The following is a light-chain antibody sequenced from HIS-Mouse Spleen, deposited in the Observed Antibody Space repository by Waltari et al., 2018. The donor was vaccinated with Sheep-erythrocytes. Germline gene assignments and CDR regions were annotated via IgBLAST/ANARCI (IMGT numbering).Light chain of an antibody. J-gene: IGKJ1*01. Sequence: EIVLTQSPGTLSLSPGERATLSCRASQSVSSSYLAWYQKKPGQAPRLLIYGASSRATGIPNRLSGSGYGKDFSLTISRLEPEDFAVYYCQQYGSSPWTFGQGTKVEIK. CDR1: QSVSSSY. V-gene: IGKV3-20*01. CDR3: QQYGSSPWT. CDR2: GAS.